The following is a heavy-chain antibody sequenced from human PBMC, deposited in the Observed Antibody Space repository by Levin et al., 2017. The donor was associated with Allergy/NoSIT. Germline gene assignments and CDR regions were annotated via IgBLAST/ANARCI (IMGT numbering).Heavy chain of an antibody. CDR3: ARDRGWFGDRPEYFQH. CDR1: GFTFSSYG. Sequence: GGSLRLSCAASGFTFSSYGMHWVRQAPGKGLEWVAVIWYDGSNKYYADSVKGRFTISRDNSKNTLYLQMNSLRAEDTAVYYCARDRGWFGDRPEYFQHWGQGTLVTVSS. CDR2: IWYDGSNK. V-gene: IGHV3-33*01. D-gene: IGHD3-10*01. J-gene: IGHJ1*01.